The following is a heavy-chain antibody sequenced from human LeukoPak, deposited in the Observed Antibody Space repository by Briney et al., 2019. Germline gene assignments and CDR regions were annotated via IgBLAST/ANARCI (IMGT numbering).Heavy chain of an antibody. CDR2: ISYDGSNK. J-gene: IGHJ4*02. Sequence: GGSLILSCAASGFTFSSYGMHWVRQAPGKGLEWVAVISYDGSNKYYADSVKGRFTISRDNSKNTLYLQMNSLRAEDTAVYYCAKADRGYSYGTPFDYWGQGTLVTVSS. CDR1: GFTFSSYG. D-gene: IGHD5-18*01. V-gene: IGHV3-30*18. CDR3: AKADRGYSYGTPFDY.